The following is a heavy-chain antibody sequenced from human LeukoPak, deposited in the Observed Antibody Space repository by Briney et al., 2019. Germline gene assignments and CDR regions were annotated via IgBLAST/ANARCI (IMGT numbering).Heavy chain of an antibody. CDR3: AKDHYWSIDY. J-gene: IGHJ4*02. V-gene: IGHV3-7*01. CDR2: IKQDGSEE. Sequence: GGSLRLSCAASGFTFSSYWMSWVRQAPGKGLEWVANIKQDGSEEYYVDSVKGRFTISRDIAKNTLYLQMNSLRAEDTGVYYCAKDHYWSIDYWGRGTLVTVSS. D-gene: IGHD3-3*01. CDR1: GFTFSSYW.